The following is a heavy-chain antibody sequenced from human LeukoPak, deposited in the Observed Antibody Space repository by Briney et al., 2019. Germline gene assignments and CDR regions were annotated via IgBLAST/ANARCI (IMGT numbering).Heavy chain of an antibody. CDR3: AKGVGEYGFRFDF. CDR2: ISGGGTSS. J-gene: IGHJ4*02. D-gene: IGHD4-17*01. V-gene: IGHV3-23*01. Sequence: PGGSLRLSCAASGFTFSSYAMNWVRQAPGKGLEWVSVISGGGTSSYYADSVKGRFTISRDNSKNTLFLQTHSLRVEDTAVYFCAKGVGEYGFRFDFWGQGTLVTVST. CDR1: GFTFSSYA.